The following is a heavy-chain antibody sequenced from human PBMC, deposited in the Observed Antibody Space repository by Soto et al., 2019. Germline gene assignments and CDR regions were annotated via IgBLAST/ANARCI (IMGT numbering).Heavy chain of an antibody. Sequence: EVQLLESGGGLVQPGGSLRLSCTASGFTFTYYAFSWVRQAPGKGLEWVSAISANGQGTYYADSVRGRFTISRDNSKNTVFLHMDSLRAADTAVYYCAKDRDYPRDEFHYWGEGTLVTVSS. CDR2: ISANGQGT. J-gene: IGHJ4*02. D-gene: IGHD3-10*01. V-gene: IGHV3-23*01. CDR1: GFTFTYYA. CDR3: AKDRDYPRDEFHY.